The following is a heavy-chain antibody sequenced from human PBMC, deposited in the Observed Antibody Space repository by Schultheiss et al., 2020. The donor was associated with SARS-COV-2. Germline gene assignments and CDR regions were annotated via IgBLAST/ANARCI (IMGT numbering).Heavy chain of an antibody. D-gene: IGHD3-10*01. Sequence: ASVKVSCKASGYTFTSYAMHWVRQAPGQRLEWMGWINAGNGNTKYSQKFQGRVTMTTDTSTSTAYMELRSLRSDDTAVYYCARGRRGSGSYLTPDYYYGMDVWGQGTTVTVSS. CDR1: GYTFTSYA. V-gene: IGHV1-3*01. CDR3: ARGRRGSGSYLTPDYYYGMDV. CDR2: INAGNGNT. J-gene: IGHJ6*02.